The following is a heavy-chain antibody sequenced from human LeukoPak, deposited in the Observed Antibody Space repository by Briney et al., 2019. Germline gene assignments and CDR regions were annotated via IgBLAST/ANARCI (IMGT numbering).Heavy chain of an antibody. CDR1: GLTFSNYP. Sequence: GGSLRLSCAASGLTFSNYPMGWVRQAPGKGLEWVSAISSSSGYTDYAASVKGRFTISRDSANNSLTLQMNSLSAEDTAVYFCAREVAVRPGYYFDLWGQGTLVTVSS. D-gene: IGHD6-6*01. J-gene: IGHJ4*02. CDR3: AREVAVRPGYYFDL. CDR2: ISSSSGYT. V-gene: IGHV3-21*01.